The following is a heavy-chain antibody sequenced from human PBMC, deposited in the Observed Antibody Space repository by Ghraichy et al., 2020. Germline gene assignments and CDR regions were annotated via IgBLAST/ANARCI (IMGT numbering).Heavy chain of an antibody. CDR1: GYTFTSYG. CDR3: AREFRALGYCSGGSCSPFNY. J-gene: IGHJ4*02. CDR2: ISAYNGNT. D-gene: IGHD2-15*01. V-gene: IGHV1-18*04. Sequence: ASVKVSCKASGYTFTSYGISWVRQAPGQGLEWMGWISAYNGNTNYAQKLQGRVTMTTDTSTSTAYMELRSLRSDDTAVYYCAREFRALGYCSGGSCSPFNYWGQGTLVTVSS.